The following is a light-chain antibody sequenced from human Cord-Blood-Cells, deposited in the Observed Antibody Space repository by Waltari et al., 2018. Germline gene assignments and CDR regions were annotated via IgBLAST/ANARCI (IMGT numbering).Light chain of an antibody. J-gene: IGKJ4*01. Sequence: DIQMTQSPSSLSASVGDRVTITCRASQSISSYLNWYQQKPVKAPKLLIYAASSLQSVVPSRFSGSGSGTDFTLTISSLQPEDFATYYCQQSYSTPLTFGGGTKVEIK. CDR2: AAS. CDR1: QSISSY. V-gene: IGKV1-39*01. CDR3: QQSYSTPLT.